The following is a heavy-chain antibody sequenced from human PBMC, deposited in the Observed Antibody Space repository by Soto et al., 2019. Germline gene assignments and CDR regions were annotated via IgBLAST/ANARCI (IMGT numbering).Heavy chain of an antibody. V-gene: IGHV2-5*02. CDR1: GFSLSTSGVG. J-gene: IGHJ4*02. D-gene: IGHD3-9*01. CDR2: IYWDDDK. Sequence: QITLKESGPTLVKPTQTLTLTCTFSGFSLSTSGVGVAWIRQPPGKALEWLALIYWDDDKHYSPSLKSRLTITKDTSKNQVVLTMTNMDPGDTATYYCAHSRKSYYDILTGYNYWGQGTLVTVSS. CDR3: AHSRKSYYDILTGYNY.